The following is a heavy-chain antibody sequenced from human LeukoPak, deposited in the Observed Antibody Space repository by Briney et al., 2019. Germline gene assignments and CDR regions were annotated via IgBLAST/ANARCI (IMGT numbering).Heavy chain of an antibody. V-gene: IGHV3-7*01. J-gene: IGHJ4*02. Sequence: PGGSLRLSCAASGFTFSSYWMSWVRQAPGKGLEWVANIKQVGSEKYYVDSVKGRFTISRDNAKNSLYLQMNSLRAEDTAVYYCARDGVVITVFFDYWGQGTLVTVSS. CDR3: ARDGVVITVFFDY. D-gene: IGHD3-3*01. CDR2: IKQVGSEK. CDR1: GFTFSSYW.